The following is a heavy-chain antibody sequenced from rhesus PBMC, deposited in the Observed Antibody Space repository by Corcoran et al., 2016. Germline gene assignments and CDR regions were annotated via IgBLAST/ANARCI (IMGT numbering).Heavy chain of an antibody. V-gene: IGHV4-165*01. J-gene: IGHJ3*01. CDR1: GGSFSGYY. CDR2: ISGSRGSN. Sequence: QVQLQESGPGLVKPSETLSLTCAVSGGSFSGYYWGWIRQPPGKGLEWIGYISGSRGSNEYNPSLKSRVTSSTDTSKNQFSLKLSSGTAADTAVYYCARDSGSWNDAFDFWGQGLRVTVSS. CDR3: ARDSGSWNDAFDF. D-gene: IGHD6-25*01.